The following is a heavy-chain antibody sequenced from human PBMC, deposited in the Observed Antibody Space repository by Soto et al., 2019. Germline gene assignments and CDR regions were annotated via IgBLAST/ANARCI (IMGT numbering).Heavy chain of an antibody. D-gene: IGHD2-15*01. CDR1: GYTYNSYA. Sequence: ASVKVSCKASGYTYNSYAMHWVRQATGQRLEWMGWMNPNSGNTAFAEKFQGRVTMTRDTPISTAYMELSGLTSEDTAVYYCARYPYTSYCSDGSCSYDAFDIWGQGTVVTVSS. V-gene: IGHV1-8*02. J-gene: IGHJ3*02. CDR2: MNPNSGNT. CDR3: ARYPYTSYCSDGSCSYDAFDI.